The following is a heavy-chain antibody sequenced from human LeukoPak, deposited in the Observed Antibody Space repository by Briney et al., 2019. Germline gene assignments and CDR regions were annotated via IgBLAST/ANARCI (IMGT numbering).Heavy chain of an antibody. CDR2: IQYDESDK. J-gene: IGHJ4*02. CDR1: GLTFSTSG. V-gene: IGHV3-30*02. Sequence: GGSLRLSCAASGLTFSTSGMHWVRRAPGKGLEWVAFIQYDESDKYYADSVRGRFTISRDNSKNTLYLQMNSLRAEDTAVYYCAREGGITVAGKFDSWGQGTLVTVSS. D-gene: IGHD6-19*01. CDR3: AREGGITVAGKFDS.